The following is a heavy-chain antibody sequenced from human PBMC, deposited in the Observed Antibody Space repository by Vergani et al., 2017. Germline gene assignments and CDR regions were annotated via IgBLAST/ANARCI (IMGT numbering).Heavy chain of an antibody. J-gene: IGHJ4*02. Sequence: QVQLQQWGAGLLKPSETLSLTCAVYGGSFSGYYWSWIRQPPGKGLEWIGEINHSGSTNYNPSLKSRVTISVDPSKNQFSLKLSSVTAADTAVYYCARGLVSGWYRYWGQGTLVTVAS. V-gene: IGHV4-34*01. CDR2: INHSGST. CDR3: ARGLVSGWYRY. D-gene: IGHD6-19*01. CDR1: GGSFSGYY.